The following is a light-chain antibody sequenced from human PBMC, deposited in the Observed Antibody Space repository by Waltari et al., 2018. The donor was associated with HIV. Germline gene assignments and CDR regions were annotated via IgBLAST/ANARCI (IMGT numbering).Light chain of an antibody. CDR2: GAS. V-gene: IGKV3-20*01. CDR3: QQYGRSAFT. Sequence: EIVLTQSPGTLSLSPGERATLSCRASQSVSSSYLAWYQQKPGQAPRLLIYGASSRATGIPDRFSGSGSGADFTLSISRLESEDFAVYYCQQYGRSAFTFGPGTKVDIK. J-gene: IGKJ3*01. CDR1: QSVSSSY.